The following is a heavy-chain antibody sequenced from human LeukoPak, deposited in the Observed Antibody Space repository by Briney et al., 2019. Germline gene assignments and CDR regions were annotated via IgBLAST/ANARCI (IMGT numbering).Heavy chain of an antibody. CDR3: AHRLFGVSDKINWFDR. CDR1: GFSLSTSGVG. J-gene: IGHJ5*02. CDR2: IYWDDDK. Sequence: SGPTLVNPTQTLTLTCTFSGFSLSTSGVGVGWIRQPPGKALERLALIYWDDDKRYSPSLKSRLTITKDTSKNQVVLTMTNMDPVDTATYYCAHRLFGVSDKINWFDRWGQGTLVTVSS. V-gene: IGHV2-5*02. D-gene: IGHD3-10*02.